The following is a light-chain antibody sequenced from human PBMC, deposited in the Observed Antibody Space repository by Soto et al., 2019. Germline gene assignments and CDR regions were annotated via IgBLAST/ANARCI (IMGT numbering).Light chain of an antibody. J-gene: IGKJ1*01. V-gene: IGKV3-15*01. Sequence: EIVMTQSPATLSVSPGERATLSCRASQSITSNLAWYQQKPGQAPRLLIYGGATRATGIPTRFSGSGSGTEFTLTISSLQSDDLAVYFCQQYNKGPVTFGQGTKVDIK. CDR3: QQYNKGPVT. CDR1: QSITSN. CDR2: GGA.